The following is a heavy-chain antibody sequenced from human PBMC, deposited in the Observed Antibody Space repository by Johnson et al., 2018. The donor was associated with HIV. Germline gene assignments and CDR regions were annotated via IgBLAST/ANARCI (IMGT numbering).Heavy chain of an antibody. V-gene: IGHV3-30*14. CDR1: GFTFSSYA. CDR2: ISYDGINK. J-gene: IGHJ3*02. Sequence: QVQLVESGGGVVQPGRSLRLSCAASGFTFSSYAMHWVRQAPGKGLEWVAVISYDGINKYYADSVKGRFTISRDNAKNSLYLQMNSLRAEDTAVYYCARGRAYYYDSSGDAFDIWGQGTMVTVSS. CDR3: ARGRAYYYDSSGDAFDI. D-gene: IGHD3-22*01.